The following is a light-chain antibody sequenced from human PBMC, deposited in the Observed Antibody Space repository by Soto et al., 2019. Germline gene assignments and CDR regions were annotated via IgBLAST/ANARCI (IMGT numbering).Light chain of an antibody. J-gene: IGKJ2*01. CDR1: QSVSSSY. CDR3: QQYGSSPYT. V-gene: IGKV3-20*01. CDR2: GAS. Sequence: EIVLTQSPGTLSLSPGERATLSCRASQSVSSSYLAWYQQKPGQAPRLIIYGASDRATGIPDRFSGSGSGTDFPLTLSRLEPEDFAVYYCQQYGSSPYTFGQGTKLEIK.